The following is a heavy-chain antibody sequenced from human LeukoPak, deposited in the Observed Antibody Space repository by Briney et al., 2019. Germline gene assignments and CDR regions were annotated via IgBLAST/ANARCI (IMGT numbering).Heavy chain of an antibody. Sequence: GGSLRLSCAASGFTFSSYELNWVRQAPGKGLEWVSYISSSGSTIYYAESVKGRFTISRDNAKNTVYLQMNSLRAEDTAVYYCARDYVSGSFGPWGQGTLVTVSS. V-gene: IGHV3-48*03. CDR3: ARDYVSGSFGP. J-gene: IGHJ5*02. CDR2: ISSSGSTI. D-gene: IGHD3-10*01. CDR1: GFTFSSYE.